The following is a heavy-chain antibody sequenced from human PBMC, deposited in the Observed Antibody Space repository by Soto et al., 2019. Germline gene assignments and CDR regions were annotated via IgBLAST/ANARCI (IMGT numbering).Heavy chain of an antibody. CDR2: ISYDGSNK. V-gene: IGHV3-30-3*01. D-gene: IGHD3-10*01. CDR3: ARQSYGSGTYRYYFYYGVDV. Sequence: QVQLVESGGGVVQPGRSLRLSCAASGFTFSSYAIHWVRQAPGKGLEWAAVISYDGSNKYYADSVKGRFTISRDNSKNPLYLQMNGLRAEDTAVYYCARQSYGSGTYRYYFYYGVDVWGQGTTVTVSS. J-gene: IGHJ6*02. CDR1: GFTFSSYA.